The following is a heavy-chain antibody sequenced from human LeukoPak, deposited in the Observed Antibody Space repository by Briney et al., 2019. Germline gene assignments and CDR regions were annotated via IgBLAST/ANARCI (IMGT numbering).Heavy chain of an antibody. CDR1: GFTFSSYA. D-gene: IGHD3-3*01. Sequence: PGRSLRLSCAASGFTFSSYAMHWVRQAPGKGLEWVAVISYDGSNKYYADSVKGRFTISRDNSKNTLYLQMNSLRAEDTAVYYCARAEYYDFCSGYEGKNWFDPWGQGTLVTVSS. CDR3: ARAEYYDFCSGYEGKNWFDP. V-gene: IGHV3-30-3*01. CDR2: ISYDGSNK. J-gene: IGHJ5*02.